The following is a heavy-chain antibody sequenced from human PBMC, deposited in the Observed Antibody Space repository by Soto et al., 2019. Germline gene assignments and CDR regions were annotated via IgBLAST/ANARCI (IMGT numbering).Heavy chain of an antibody. D-gene: IGHD3-22*01. CDR2: IYYSGST. J-gene: IGHJ4*02. Sequence: QVQLQESGPGLVKPSETLSLTCTVSGGSISSYYWSWIRQPPGKGLEWNGYIYYSGSTNYNPSLKSRVTISVDTSKNQFSLKLSSVTAADTAVYYCARATRYYYDSSGYFHYWGQGTLVTVSS. CDR3: ARATRYYYDSSGYFHY. CDR1: GGSISSYY. V-gene: IGHV4-59*01.